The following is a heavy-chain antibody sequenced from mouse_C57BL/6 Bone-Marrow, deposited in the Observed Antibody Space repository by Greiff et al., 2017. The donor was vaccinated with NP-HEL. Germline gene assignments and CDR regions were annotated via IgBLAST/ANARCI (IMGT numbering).Heavy chain of an antibody. CDR2: INPNNGGT. CDR1: GYTFTDYN. J-gene: IGHJ2*01. V-gene: IGHV1-22*01. CDR3: ASTFSRGDFDY. Sequence: DVQLQESGPELVKPGASVTMSCKASGYTFTDYNMHWVKQSHGKSLEWIGSINPNNGGTSYHPKFKGKATLTVNKSSSTAYMELRSLTSEDSAVYYCASTFSRGDFDYWGQGTTLTVSS.